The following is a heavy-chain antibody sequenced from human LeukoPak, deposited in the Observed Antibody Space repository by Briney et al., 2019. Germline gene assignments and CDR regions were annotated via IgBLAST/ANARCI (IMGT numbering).Heavy chain of an antibody. CDR2: ISGSGGST. Sequence: GGSLRLSCAASGFTFSDYAMSWVRQAPGKGLEWVSAISGSGGSTYYADSVKGRFTISRDNSKSTLYLQMNSLRAEDTAVYYCAKDLLQYQLLVFSSLCAFDIWGQGTMVTVSS. J-gene: IGHJ3*02. V-gene: IGHV3-23*01. D-gene: IGHD2-2*01. CDR3: AKDLLQYQLLVFSSLCAFDI. CDR1: GFTFSDYA.